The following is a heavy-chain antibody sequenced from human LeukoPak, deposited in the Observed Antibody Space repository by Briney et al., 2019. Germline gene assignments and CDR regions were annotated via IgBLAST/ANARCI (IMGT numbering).Heavy chain of an antibody. CDR3: ARNAPEGLDY. J-gene: IGHJ4*02. CDR2: IYNRGGT. CDR1: GGSITSGTNY. D-gene: IGHD2-2*01. Sequence: SETLSLTCTVSGGSITSGTNYWTWIRQPAGRGLEWIGRIYNRGGTDCNPSLKSRITISLDTSKNQFSLKLNSMTAADTAVYYCARNAPEGLDYWGQGTLVTVSS. V-gene: IGHV4-61*02.